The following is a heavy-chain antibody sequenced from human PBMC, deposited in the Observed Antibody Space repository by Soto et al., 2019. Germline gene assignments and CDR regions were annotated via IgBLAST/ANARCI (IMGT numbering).Heavy chain of an antibody. CDR2: IWYDASHK. CDR3: ARDKTFGGTIGSAFDS. Sequence: QVQVVESGGGVVQPGTSLILSCAASGFTFNNYGMHRVRQAPGKELEWVAVIWYDASHKYYADSVKGRFTISRDNSKNTLYLQMSSLRGEDTVVYYCARDKTFGGTIGSAFDSWGQGTLFPVSS. CDR1: GFTFNNYG. D-gene: IGHD3-16*01. J-gene: IGHJ4*02. V-gene: IGHV3-33*01.